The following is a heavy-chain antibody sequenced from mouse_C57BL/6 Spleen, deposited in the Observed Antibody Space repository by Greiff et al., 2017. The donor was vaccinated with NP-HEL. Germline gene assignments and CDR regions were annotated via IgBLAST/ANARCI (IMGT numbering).Heavy chain of an antibody. Sequence: QVQLQQSGPELVKPGASVQISCKASGYAFSSSWMNWVKQRPGKGLEWIGRIYPGDGDTNYNGKFKGKATLTADKSSSTAYMQLSSLTSEDSAVYFCARLDYYSNYDYFDYWGQGTTRTVSS. CDR3: ARLDYYSNYDYFDY. CDR2: IYPGDGDT. J-gene: IGHJ2*01. V-gene: IGHV1-82*01. D-gene: IGHD2-5*01. CDR1: GYAFSSSW.